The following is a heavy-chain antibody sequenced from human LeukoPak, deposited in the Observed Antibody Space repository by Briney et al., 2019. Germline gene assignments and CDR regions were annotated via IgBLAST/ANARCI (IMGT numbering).Heavy chain of an antibody. Sequence: PGGSLRLSCPASGFTFSSYGMHWVRQAPGKGLEWVAFIRHDGSNKYYADSVNGRFTISRDNSKNTLYLQMNSLRAEDTAVYYCAKGYCSSTTCSVDYWGQGTLVTVSS. V-gene: IGHV3-30*02. CDR3: AKGYCSSTTCSVDY. J-gene: IGHJ4*02. CDR1: GFTFSSYG. CDR2: IRHDGSNK. D-gene: IGHD2-2*01.